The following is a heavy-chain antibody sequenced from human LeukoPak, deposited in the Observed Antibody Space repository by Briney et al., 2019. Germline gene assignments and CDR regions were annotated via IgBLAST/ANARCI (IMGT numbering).Heavy chain of an antibody. Sequence: PGGSLRLSCAASGFTFSDYYMTWIRQAPGKGLEWVSDISSSSTNTKYADSVKGRFTISRDNAKNSLYLQMNSLRAEDTAVYYCARDLYGNNRVQDYWGQGTLVTVSS. J-gene: IGHJ4*02. CDR3: ARDLYGNNRVQDY. D-gene: IGHD1-14*01. CDR2: ISSSSTNT. CDR1: GFTFSDYY. V-gene: IGHV3-11*05.